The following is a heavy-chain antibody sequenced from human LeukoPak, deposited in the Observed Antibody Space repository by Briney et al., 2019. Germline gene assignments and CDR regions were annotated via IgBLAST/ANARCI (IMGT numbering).Heavy chain of an antibody. J-gene: IGHJ4*02. CDR1: GFTFSSYA. CDR2: ISGSGGST. Sequence: PGGSLRLSCAASGFTFSSYAMSWVRQAPGKGLEWVSAISGSGGSTYYADSVKGRFTISRDNSKNTLYLQMNSLRAEDTAVYYCARDRSVVVPAASGYWGQGTLVTVSS. D-gene: IGHD2-2*01. CDR3: ARDRSVVVPAASGY. V-gene: IGHV3-23*01.